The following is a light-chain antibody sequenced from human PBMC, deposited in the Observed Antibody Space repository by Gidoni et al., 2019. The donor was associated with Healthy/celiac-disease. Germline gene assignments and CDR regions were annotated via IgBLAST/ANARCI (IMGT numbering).Light chain of an antibody. J-gene: IGKJ3*01. CDR3: QQLNGT. CDR2: AAS. CDR1: QGISSY. V-gene: IGKV1-9*01. Sequence: DIQLTQSPSFLSASVGDRVTITCRASQGISSYLAWYQQKPGKAPKLLIYAASTLQSGVPSRFSGSGSGTEFTLTISSLQPEDFATYYCQQLNGTFGPXTKVDIK.